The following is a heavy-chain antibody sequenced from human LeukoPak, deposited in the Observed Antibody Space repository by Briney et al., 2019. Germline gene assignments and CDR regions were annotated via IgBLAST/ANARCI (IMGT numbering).Heavy chain of an antibody. CDR2: IYYSGST. CDR3: ARERYCSSTSCYAGAAAVDY. Sequence: PSETLSLTCTVSGGSISNYYWSWIRQHPGKGLEWIGYIYYSGSTYYNPSLKSRVTISVDTSKNQFSLKLSSVTAADTAVYYCARERYCSSTSCYAGAAAVDYWGQGTLVTVSS. CDR1: GGSISNYY. J-gene: IGHJ4*02. V-gene: IGHV4-59*06. D-gene: IGHD2-2*01.